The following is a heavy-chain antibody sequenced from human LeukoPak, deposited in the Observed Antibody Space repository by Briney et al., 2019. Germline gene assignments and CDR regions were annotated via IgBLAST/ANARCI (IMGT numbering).Heavy chain of an antibody. D-gene: IGHD3-10*01. CDR3: ARHYGP. CDR1: GGSIKSSYYY. J-gene: IGHJ5*02. Sequence: SETLSLTCTVSGGSIKSSYYYWGWIRQPPGKGLEWIGSIYDSGSTYYNPSLKSRVTISVDTSKNQFSLKLNSVTAADTAVYYRARHYGPWGQGTLVTVSS. V-gene: IGHV4-39*01. CDR2: IYDSGST.